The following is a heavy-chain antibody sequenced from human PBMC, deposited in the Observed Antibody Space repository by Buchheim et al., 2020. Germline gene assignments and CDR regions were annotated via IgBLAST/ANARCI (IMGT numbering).Heavy chain of an antibody. Sequence: QVQLVESGGGVVQPGRSLRLSCAASGFTFSSYGMHWVRQAPGKGLEWVAVIWYDGSNKYYADSVKGRFTISRDNSKNTLYLQMNSLRAEDTAVYYCARDSRIVDFEPGLPNYWGQGTL. D-gene: IGHD2-21*01. CDR2: IWYDGSNK. J-gene: IGHJ4*02. CDR3: ARDSRIVDFEPGLPNY. CDR1: GFTFSSYG. V-gene: IGHV3-33*01.